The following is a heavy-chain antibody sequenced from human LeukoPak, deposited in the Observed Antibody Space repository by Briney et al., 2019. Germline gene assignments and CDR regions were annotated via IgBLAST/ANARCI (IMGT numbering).Heavy chain of an antibody. D-gene: IGHD3-10*01. CDR2: IYRDGST. CDR1: GFTFSSSA. J-gene: IGHJ4*02. Sequence: GGSLRLSCAASGFTFSSSAMTWVRQAPGKGLEWVSVIYRDGSTYNADSVKGRFTISRDNSKNTLYLQMNSLRAEDTAVYYCAREGSQGSGSYLGYWGQGTLVTVSS. CDR3: AREGSQGSGSYLGY. V-gene: IGHV3-66*01.